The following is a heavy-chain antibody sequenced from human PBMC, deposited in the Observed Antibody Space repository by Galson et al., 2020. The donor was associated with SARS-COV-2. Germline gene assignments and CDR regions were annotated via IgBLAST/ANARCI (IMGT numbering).Heavy chain of an antibody. CDR2: ISSSGSYT. D-gene: IGHD2-15*01. V-gene: IGHV3-11*06. CDR3: ARSGRDCSGGICYGAEYFQY. CDR1: GFTFSDYY. Sequence: GESLKISCAASGFTFSDYYMSWIRQAPGKGLEWISYISSSGSYTNYADSVKGRFTISRDNAKNSLYLQMNSLRAEDTALYFCARSGRDCSGGICYGAEYFQYWGQGNPVTVSS. J-gene: IGHJ1*01.